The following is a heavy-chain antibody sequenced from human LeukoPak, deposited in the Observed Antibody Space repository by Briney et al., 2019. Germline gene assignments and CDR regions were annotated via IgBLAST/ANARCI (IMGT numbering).Heavy chain of an antibody. J-gene: IGHJ6*03. CDR1: GFTFSGSA. Sequence: GGSLRLSCAASGFTFSGSAMHWVRQASGKGLEWVGRIRSKANSYATAYAASVKGRFTISRDGSKNTAYLQMNSLKTEDTAVYYCTSLQGYGSGYYYYMDVWGKGTTVTVSS. CDR3: TSLQGYGSGYYYYMDV. D-gene: IGHD3-10*01. CDR2: IRSKANSYAT. V-gene: IGHV3-73*01.